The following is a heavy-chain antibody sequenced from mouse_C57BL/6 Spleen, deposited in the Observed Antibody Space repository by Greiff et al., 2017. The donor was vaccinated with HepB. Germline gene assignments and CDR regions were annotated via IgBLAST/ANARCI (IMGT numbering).Heavy chain of an antibody. CDR3: ARYYYGSSYVLWYFDV. CDR1: GYTFTSYG. CDR2: IYPRSGNT. V-gene: IGHV1-81*01. J-gene: IGHJ1*03. Sequence: VQLQQSGAELARPGASVKLSCKASGYTFTSYGISWVKQRTGQGLEWIGEIYPRSGNTYYNEKFKGKATLTADKSSSTAYMALRSLTSEESAVDVCARYYYGSSYVLWYFDVWGTGTTVTVSS. D-gene: IGHD1-1*01.